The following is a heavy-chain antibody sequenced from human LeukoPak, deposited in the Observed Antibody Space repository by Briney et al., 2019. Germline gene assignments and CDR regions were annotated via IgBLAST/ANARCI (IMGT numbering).Heavy chain of an antibody. CDR2: IYHSGST. D-gene: IGHD2/OR15-2a*01. CDR1: GYSISSGYY. J-gene: IGHJ4*02. CDR3: ARSGLSRFGF. Sequence: SETLSLTCTVSGYSISSGYYWGWIRQPPGKGLEWIGSIYHSGSTYYNPSLKGRVTISVDTSKNQFSLKLSSVTAADTAVYYCARSGLSRFGFWGQGTLVTVSS. V-gene: IGHV4-38-2*02.